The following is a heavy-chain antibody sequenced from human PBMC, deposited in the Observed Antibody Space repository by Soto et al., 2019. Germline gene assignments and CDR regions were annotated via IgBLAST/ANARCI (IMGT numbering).Heavy chain of an antibody. CDR1: GGSISSGGYY. V-gene: IGHV4-31*03. CDR2: SYYSGST. J-gene: IGHJ5*02. CDR3: ARYPVPMTTVTNVA. D-gene: IGHD4-17*01. Sequence: QVQLQESGPGLVKPSQTLSLTCTVSGGSISSGGYYWSWIRQHPGKGLEWIGYSYYSGSTYYNPSLKSRVTISVDTSKNQFSLKLSSVTAADTVVYYCARYPVPMTTVTNVAWGQGTLVTVSS.